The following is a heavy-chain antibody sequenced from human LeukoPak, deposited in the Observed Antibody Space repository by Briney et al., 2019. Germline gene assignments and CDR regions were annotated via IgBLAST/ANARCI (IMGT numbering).Heavy chain of an antibody. D-gene: IGHD2-15*01. CDR1: GFTFSSYA. CDR3: VRAVVVAASYRFDP. V-gene: IGHV3-30-3*01. J-gene: IGHJ5*02. Sequence: GGSLRLSCAASGFTFSSYAMHWVRQAPGKGLEWVAVISYDGSNKYYADSVKGRSTISRDNANNSLYLQMNSLRAEDTAVYYCVRAVVVAASYRFDPWGQGTLVTVSS. CDR2: ISYDGSNK.